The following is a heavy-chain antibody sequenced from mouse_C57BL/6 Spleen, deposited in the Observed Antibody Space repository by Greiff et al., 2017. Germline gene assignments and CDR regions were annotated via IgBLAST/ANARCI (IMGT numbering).Heavy chain of an antibody. CDR2: ISDGGSYT. CDR3: ARDGGLTGPYYFDY. J-gene: IGHJ2*01. CDR1: GFTFSSYA. V-gene: IGHV5-4*01. Sequence: EVQRVESGGGLVKPGGSLKLSCAASGFTFSSYAMSWVRQTPEKRLEWVATISDGGSYTYYPANVKGRFTISRDNAKNNLYLQMSHLKSEDTAMYYCARDGGLTGPYYFDYWGQGTTLTVSS. D-gene: IGHD4-1*01.